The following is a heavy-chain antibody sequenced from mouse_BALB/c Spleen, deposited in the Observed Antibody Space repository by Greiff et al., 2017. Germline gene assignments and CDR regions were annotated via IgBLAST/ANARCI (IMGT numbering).Heavy chain of an antibody. J-gene: IGHJ3*01. D-gene: IGHD1-1*01. CDR3: ARGTTVVDVAY. CDR2: INPSTGYT. V-gene: IGHV1-7*01. CDR1: GYTFTSYW. Sequence: QVQLQQSGAELAKPGASVKMSCKASGYTFTSYWMHWVKQRPGQGLEWIGYINPSTGYTEYNQKFKDKATLTADKSSSTAYMQLSSLTSEDSAVYYCARGTTVVDVAYWGQGTLVTVSA.